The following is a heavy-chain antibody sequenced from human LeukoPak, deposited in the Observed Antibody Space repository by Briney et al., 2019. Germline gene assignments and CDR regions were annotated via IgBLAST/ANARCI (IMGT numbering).Heavy chain of an antibody. CDR3: ARRYCSSTTCYGNFDY. Sequence: SETLSLTCTVSGGSITSYYWSWIRQPAGKGLEWIGRIYSSGNTNYNPSLKSRVTMSVDTSKNQFSLKLSSVTAADTAVYYCARRYCSSTTCYGNFDYWGQGTLVTVSS. CDR1: GGSITSYY. V-gene: IGHV4-4*07. D-gene: IGHD2-2*01. J-gene: IGHJ4*02. CDR2: IYSSGNT.